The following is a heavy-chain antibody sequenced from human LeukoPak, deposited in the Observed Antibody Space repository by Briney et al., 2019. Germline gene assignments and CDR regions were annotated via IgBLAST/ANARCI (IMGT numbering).Heavy chain of an antibody. D-gene: IGHD2-15*01. CDR1: GFTFSTYS. CDR2: ITTSGSYI. Sequence: AGGSLRLSCAASGFTFSTYSMNWVRQAPGKGLEWVSSITTSGSYIYYADSVKGRFTISRDNAKNSLYLQMNSLRAEDTALYYCARDGDVIGYCSGGSCYGGDWGQGTLVTVSS. CDR3: ARDGDVIGYCSGGSCYGGD. V-gene: IGHV3-21*01. J-gene: IGHJ4*02.